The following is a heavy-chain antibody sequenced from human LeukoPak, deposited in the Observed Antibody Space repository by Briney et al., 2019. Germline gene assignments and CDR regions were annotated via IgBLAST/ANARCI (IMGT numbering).Heavy chain of an antibody. CDR1: GFSFGAHG. V-gene: IGHV3-33*01. J-gene: IGHJ6*02. CDR3: AREYPYYDSNSYGMDV. CDR2: IWYDGSNK. Sequence: PGRSLRLSCATSGFSFGAHGMHWVRQAPGKGLEWVAVIWYDGSNKYYADSVKGRFTISRDNSMNTLYLQMNSLRAEDTAVYYCAREYPYYDSNSYGMDVWGQGTTVTVSS. D-gene: IGHD3-22*01.